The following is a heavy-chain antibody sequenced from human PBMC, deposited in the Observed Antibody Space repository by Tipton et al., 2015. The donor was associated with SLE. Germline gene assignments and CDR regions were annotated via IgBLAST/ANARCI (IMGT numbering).Heavy chain of an antibody. J-gene: IGHJ4*02. CDR2: IFYSGST. Sequence: LRLSCTVSGGSISNYYWSWIRQPPGKGLEWIGYIFYSGSTNYNPSLKSRVTISVDTSKNQLSLKLSSVTAADTAVYYCARSTHFWSGSPFDYWGQGTLVTVSS. CDR3: ARSTHFWSGSPFDY. D-gene: IGHD3-3*02. V-gene: IGHV4-59*08. CDR1: GGSISNYY.